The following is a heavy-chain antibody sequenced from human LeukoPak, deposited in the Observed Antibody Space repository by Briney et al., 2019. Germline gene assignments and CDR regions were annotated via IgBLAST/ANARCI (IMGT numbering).Heavy chain of an antibody. V-gene: IGHV3-23*01. J-gene: IGHJ4*02. CDR3: AKTPNMYSSSLFDC. Sequence: GGSLRLSCAASGFTFSSYAMSWVRQAPGKGLEWVSTISGSGGSTSYVDSVKGRLTISRANSKNTLYLQMNSLRAEDTAVYYCAKTPNMYSSSLFDCWGQGTLVTVSS. D-gene: IGHD6-13*01. CDR2: ISGSGGST. CDR1: GFTFSSYA.